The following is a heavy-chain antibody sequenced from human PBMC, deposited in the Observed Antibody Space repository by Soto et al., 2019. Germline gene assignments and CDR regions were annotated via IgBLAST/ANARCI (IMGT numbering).Heavy chain of an antibody. CDR3: ARSRGSTRSFDY. CDR2: IYYSGST. Sequence: TVSGGSISPYWWSWIRQPPRKGLEWIGYIYYSGSTNYNPSLKSRVTISVDTSKNQFSLKLTSVTAADTAVYYCARSRGSTRSFDYWGQGTLVTVSS. V-gene: IGHV4-59*01. J-gene: IGHJ4*02. CDR1: GGSISPYW. D-gene: IGHD2-15*01.